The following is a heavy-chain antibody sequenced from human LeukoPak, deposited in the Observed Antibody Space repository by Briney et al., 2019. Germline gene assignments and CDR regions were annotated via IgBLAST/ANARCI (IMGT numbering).Heavy chain of an antibody. CDR1: GYTFTGYY. CDR3: ARDPGGFGELLHYFDY. D-gene: IGHD3-10*01. J-gene: IGHJ4*02. Sequence: ASVKVSCKASGYTFTGYYMHWVRQAPGQGLEWMGWINPNSGGTNYAQKFQGRVTMTRDTSISTAYMELSRLRSDDTAVYYCARDPGGFGELLHYFDYWGQGTLVTVSS. V-gene: IGHV1-2*02. CDR2: INPNSGGT.